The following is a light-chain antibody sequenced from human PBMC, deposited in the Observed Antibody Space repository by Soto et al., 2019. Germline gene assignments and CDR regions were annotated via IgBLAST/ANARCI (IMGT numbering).Light chain of an antibody. CDR1: SSDFGDDKY. CDR3: QSHDINLSGSV. CDR2: GVN. J-gene: IGLJ2*01. Sequence: QSVLTQPASVSGSPGQSITVSCTGSSSDFGDDKYVSWYQQQPGKGPNLLIYGVNSRPSGISNRFSGSKSGNTASLTISGLQVEDEAEYYCQSHDINLSGSVFGGGTKLTVL. V-gene: IGLV2-14*01.